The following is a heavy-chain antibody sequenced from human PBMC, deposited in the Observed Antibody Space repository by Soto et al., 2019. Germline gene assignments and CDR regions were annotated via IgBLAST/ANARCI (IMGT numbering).Heavy chain of an antibody. D-gene: IGHD6-19*01. Sequence: GASVKVSCKASGYTFSGFYMHWVRQAPGQGLEWMGWINPNSGGTKSAEKFQGRVTMTRDTSISTAYMELSRLTSDDTAVYYCASAAVTGTAGLDFWCQGTQVTVSS. CDR3: ASAAVTGTAGLDF. V-gene: IGHV1-2*02. J-gene: IGHJ4*02. CDR1: GYTFSGFY. CDR2: INPNSGGT.